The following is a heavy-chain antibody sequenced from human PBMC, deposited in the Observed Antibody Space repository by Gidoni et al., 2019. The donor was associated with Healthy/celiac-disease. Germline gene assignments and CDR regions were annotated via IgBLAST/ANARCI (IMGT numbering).Heavy chain of an antibody. CDR2: ISSSSSYI. V-gene: IGHV3-21*01. CDR3: ARGGGYCSGGSCYSDGDY. D-gene: IGHD2-15*01. J-gene: IGHJ4*02. CDR1: GFTFSSYI. Sequence: EVQLVESGGGLVKPGGSLRLSCAASGFTFSSYIMNWVRQAPGKGLEWVSSISSSSSYIYYADSVKGRFTISRDNAKNSLYLQMNSLRAEDTAVYYCARGGGYCSGGSCYSDGDYWGQGTLVTVSS.